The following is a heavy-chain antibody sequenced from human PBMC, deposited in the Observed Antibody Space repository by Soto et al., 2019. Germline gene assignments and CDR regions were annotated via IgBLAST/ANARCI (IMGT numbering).Heavy chain of an antibody. V-gene: IGHV4-31*03. CDR3: ATRDDP. Sequence: TLSLTCTVSGGSISRGGYSWNWIRQHPGKGLEWIGYIFYSGTTYYNPSLKSRVTISVDTSKNQFSLKLSSVTAADTAVYYSATRDDPCSQRTPVTVSS. CDR2: IFYSGTT. CDR1: GGSISRGGYS. J-gene: IGHJ5*02.